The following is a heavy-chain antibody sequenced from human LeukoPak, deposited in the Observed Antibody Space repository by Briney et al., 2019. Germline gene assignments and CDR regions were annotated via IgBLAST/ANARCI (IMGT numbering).Heavy chain of an antibody. V-gene: IGHV3-30*03. D-gene: IGHD6-19*01. CDR3: ARGRGAVAGDIDY. J-gene: IGHJ4*02. CDR2: ISYDGSNK. CDR1: GFTFSSYG. Sequence: QPGGSLRLSCAASGFTFSSYGMHWVRQAPGKGLEWVAVISYDGSNKYYADSVKGRFTISRDNSKNTLYLQMNSLRAEDTAVYYCARGRGAVAGDIDYWGQGTLVTVSS.